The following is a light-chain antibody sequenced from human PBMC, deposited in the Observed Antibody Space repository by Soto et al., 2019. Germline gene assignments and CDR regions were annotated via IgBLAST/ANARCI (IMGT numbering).Light chain of an antibody. V-gene: IGKV1-12*01. CDR3: QQTNSFPRT. J-gene: IGKJ4*01. Sequence: DIQMTQSPSFVSASVGDRVTITCRASQAVSTWLAWYQQKPGDAPKLLIYAASTLQSGVPSRFSGSGSVTDFTLTIRSLQPEDFATYYCQQTNSFPRTFGGGTKVDIK. CDR1: QAVSTW. CDR2: AAS.